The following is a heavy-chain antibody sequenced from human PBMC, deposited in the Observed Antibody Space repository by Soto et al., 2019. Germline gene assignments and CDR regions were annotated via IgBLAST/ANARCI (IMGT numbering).Heavy chain of an antibody. CDR3: GRGDYPDGSVLSLAS. D-gene: IGHD3-22*01. Sequence: QVQLQESGPGLVKPSETLSLICTVSGGSISSHYWSWIRQPPGKGLEWIGYVYYIGSTNYNPSLKSRVTKSVDTSKNQSPLNLSPVTAADTPLYPVGRGDYPDGSVLSLASWGQGTRVTVSS. V-gene: IGHV4-59*11. CDR2: VYYIGST. J-gene: IGHJ5*02. CDR1: GGSISSHY.